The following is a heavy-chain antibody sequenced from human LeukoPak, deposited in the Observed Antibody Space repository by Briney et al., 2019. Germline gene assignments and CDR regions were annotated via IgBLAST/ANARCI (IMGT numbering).Heavy chain of an antibody. V-gene: IGHV4-59*08. Sequence: SETLSLTCTVSGGSISSYYWSWVRQPPGKGLEWIGYIYYSGNTNYSPSLKSRVTISVDTSKNQFSLKLSSVTAADTAVYYCARAGYSSSSTGLSWGQGTLVIVSS. J-gene: IGHJ5*02. CDR1: GGSISSYY. D-gene: IGHD6-13*01. CDR2: IYYSGNT. CDR3: ARAGYSSSSTGLS.